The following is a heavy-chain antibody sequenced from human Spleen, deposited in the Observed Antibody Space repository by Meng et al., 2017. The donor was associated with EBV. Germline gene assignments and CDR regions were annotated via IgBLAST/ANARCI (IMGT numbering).Heavy chain of an antibody. V-gene: IGHV1-69*18. CDR3: AREGPDRCLDY. CDR1: VGTFRHYA. D-gene: IGHD2-8*01. CDR2: IIPVIGTG. Sequence: VQLVQAGDEVKRPGSPVKVSCKAAVGTFRHYAITWVRQAPGQGLEWMGRIIPVIGTGNYAEELKGRVTITADESTRTVYMDLSRLTSEDTAVYYCAREGPDRCLDYWGQGTLVTVSS. J-gene: IGHJ4*02.